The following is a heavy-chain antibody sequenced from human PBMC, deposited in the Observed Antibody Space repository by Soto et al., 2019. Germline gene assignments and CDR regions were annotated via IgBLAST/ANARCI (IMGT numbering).Heavy chain of an antibody. J-gene: IGHJ4*02. Sequence: SETLSLTCAVSGGSISSGGYSWSWIRQPPGKGLEWIGYIYHSGSTYYNPSLKSRVTISVDRSKNQFSLKLSSVTAADTAVYYCASYGSGTYYSGYSFDFWSQGSLVTVSS. V-gene: IGHV4-30-2*01. D-gene: IGHD3-10*01. CDR2: IYHSGST. CDR3: ASYGSGTYYSGYSFDF. CDR1: GGSISSGGYS.